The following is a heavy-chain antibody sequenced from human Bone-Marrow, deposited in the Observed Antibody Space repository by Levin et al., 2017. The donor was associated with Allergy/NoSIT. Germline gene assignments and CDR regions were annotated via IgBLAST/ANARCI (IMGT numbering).Heavy chain of an antibody. CDR2: IKYDGSEK. CDR3: ARIYDSSGYYSGVGAFDI. CDR1: VFTFDAYW. Sequence: LSLTCAASVFTFDAYWMTWVRPAPGKGLEWVAKIKYDGSEKKYVDSVKGRFTIARDNAKSSLFLQMNSLRAEDTAVYYCARIYDSSGYYSGVGAFDIWGQGTMVTVSS. D-gene: IGHD3-22*01. J-gene: IGHJ3*02. V-gene: IGHV3-7*01.